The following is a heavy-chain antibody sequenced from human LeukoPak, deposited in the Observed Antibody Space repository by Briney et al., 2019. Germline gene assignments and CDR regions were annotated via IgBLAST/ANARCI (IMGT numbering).Heavy chain of an antibody. V-gene: IGHV4-59*01. CDR1: GGSISSYY. Sequence: PSETLSLTCTVSGGSISSYYWSWIRQPPEKGLEWIGYIYYSGSTTYNPSLKSRVTISVDTSKNQFSLKLSSMTAADTAVYYCAISKRQFDAFDIWGLGTMVTVSS. CDR2: IYYSGST. D-gene: IGHD2/OR15-2a*01. J-gene: IGHJ3*02. CDR3: AISKRQFDAFDI.